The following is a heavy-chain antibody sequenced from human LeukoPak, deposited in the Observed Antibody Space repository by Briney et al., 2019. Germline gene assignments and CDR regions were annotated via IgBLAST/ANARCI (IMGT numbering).Heavy chain of an antibody. Sequence: SETLSLTCPIAGGSISRYYWSWIRQPAGKGLEWIGRIYSSGSTNYNPSLKSRVTMSIDTSKNQFSLKLSSVTAADTAVYYWGRGSDFDYWGQGTPVTVSS. J-gene: IGHJ4*02. CDR1: GGSISRYY. CDR2: IYSSGST. CDR3: GRGSDFDY. V-gene: IGHV4-4*07.